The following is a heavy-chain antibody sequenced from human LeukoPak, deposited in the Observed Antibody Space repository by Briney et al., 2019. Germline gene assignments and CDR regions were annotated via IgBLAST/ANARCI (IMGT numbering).Heavy chain of an antibody. D-gene: IGHD5-18*01. CDR1: GFTFSSYA. J-gene: IGHJ4*02. CDR2: ISGSGGGT. Sequence: GGSLRLSCAASGFTFSSYAMSWVRQAPGKGLEWVSAISGSGGGTYYADSVKGRFTISRDNSKNTLYLQMNSLRAEDTAVYYCAKDRGYSFIFDYWGQGTLVTVSS. CDR3: AKDRGYSFIFDY. V-gene: IGHV3-23*01.